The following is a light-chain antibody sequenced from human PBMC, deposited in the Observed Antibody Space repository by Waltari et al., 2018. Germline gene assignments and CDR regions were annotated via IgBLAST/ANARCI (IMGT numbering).Light chain of an antibody. CDR3: QQSYSIPWT. CDR1: QSVSSN. CDR2: GAS. V-gene: IGKV3-15*01. J-gene: IGKJ1*01. Sequence: EIVMTQSPATLSVSPGERATLSCRASQSVSSNLAWYQQKPGQAPRLLIYGASTRASGISARFSGSGSGTEFTLTISSLKPEDFATYYCQQSYSIPWTFGQGTMVETK.